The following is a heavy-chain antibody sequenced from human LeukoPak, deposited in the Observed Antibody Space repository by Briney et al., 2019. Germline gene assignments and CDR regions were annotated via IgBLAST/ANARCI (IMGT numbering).Heavy chain of an antibody. CDR1: RGSFSGSY. Sequence: SETLSLTSAVHRGSFSGSYWSWMSPPPGEGVGWIWEINHSGSTNYDPYHKSRVTISVDTSRDNVSLKLISLTAADTAVYYCVKVSFLRYDYWSGNPFYIDVWGKGTMVTVSS. V-gene: IGHV4-34*01. CDR3: VKVSFLRYDYWSGNPFYIDV. J-gene: IGHJ6*03. D-gene: IGHD3-3*01. CDR2: INHSGST.